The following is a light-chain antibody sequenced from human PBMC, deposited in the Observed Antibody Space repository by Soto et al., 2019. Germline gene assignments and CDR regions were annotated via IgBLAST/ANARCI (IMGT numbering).Light chain of an antibody. CDR3: QQYDSYSLT. Sequence: DIPMTQSPSTLSASVGDRVTITCRAAQSISSWLAWYQQKAGKAPKLLIYDASSLQSGVPSRFSGSGSGTEFTLTISSLQPDDFATYYCQQYDSYSLTFGGGTKVEIK. J-gene: IGKJ4*01. CDR1: QSISSW. V-gene: IGKV1-5*01. CDR2: DAS.